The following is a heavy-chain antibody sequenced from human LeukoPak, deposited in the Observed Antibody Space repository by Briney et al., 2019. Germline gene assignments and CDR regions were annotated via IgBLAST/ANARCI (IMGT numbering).Heavy chain of an antibody. V-gene: IGHV1-18*01. CDR2: ISAYNGNT. Sequence: ASVKVSCKSSGYTFTSYGISWVRQAPGHGLEWMGWISAYNGNTKYAQKLQGRVTMTTDTSTSTAYMELRSLRSDDTAVYYCSREPFGELYRRFDYWGQGTLVTVSS. CDR3: SREPFGELYRRFDY. CDR1: GYTFTSYG. J-gene: IGHJ4*02. D-gene: IGHD3-10*01.